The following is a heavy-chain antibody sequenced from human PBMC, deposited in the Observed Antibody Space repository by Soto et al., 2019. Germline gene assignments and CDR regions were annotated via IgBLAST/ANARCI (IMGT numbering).Heavy chain of an antibody. CDR3: ARGSTYYGVVT. Sequence: QVQLQESGPRLVKPSQTLSLTCTVSGDSIGSGDYYWTWIRQPPGKGLEWIGYIYYIGTTFYNPSLESRVNISVATSKNQFSLRVTSVTAADTAVYYCARGSTYYGVVTWGQGTLITVSS. V-gene: IGHV4-30-4*01. D-gene: IGHD3-10*01. CDR1: GDSIGSGDYY. CDR2: IYYIGTT. J-gene: IGHJ5*02.